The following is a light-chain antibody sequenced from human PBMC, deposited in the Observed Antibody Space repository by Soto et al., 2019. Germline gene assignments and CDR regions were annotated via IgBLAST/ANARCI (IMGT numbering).Light chain of an antibody. V-gene: IGKV3-11*01. CDR3: QQRNNWPPSIT. J-gene: IGKJ5*01. CDR1: QGVSRK. Sequence: DIVMTQSPATLSVAPGERVTFSCRASQGVSRKLAWYQHKPGQAPRLLIYGASNRATGIPDRFSGSGSGTDFTLTISSLEPEDFAVYYCQQRNNWPPSITFGPGTRLEIK. CDR2: GAS.